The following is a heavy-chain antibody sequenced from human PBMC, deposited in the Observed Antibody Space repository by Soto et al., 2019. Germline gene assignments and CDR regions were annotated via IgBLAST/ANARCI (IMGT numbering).Heavy chain of an antibody. CDR3: ARDGVPGYCSSTSRYYAHDY. CDR1: GGTFSSYT. V-gene: IGHV1-69*04. CDR2: IIPILGIA. J-gene: IGHJ4*02. D-gene: IGHD2-2*01. Sequence: SVKVSCKASGGTFSSYTISWVRQAPGQGLEWMGRIIPILGIANYAQKFQGRVTITADKSTSTAYMELSSLRSEDTAVYYCARDGVPGYCSSTSRYYAHDYWGQGTLVTVSS.